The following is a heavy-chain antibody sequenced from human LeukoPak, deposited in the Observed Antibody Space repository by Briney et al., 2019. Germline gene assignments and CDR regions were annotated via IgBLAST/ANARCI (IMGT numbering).Heavy chain of an antibody. V-gene: IGHV3-30-3*01. CDR1: GFTFSSYA. CDR2: ISYDGSNK. Sequence: HPGGSLRLSCAASGFTFSSYAMHWVRQAPGKGLEWVAVISYDGSNKYYADFVKGRFTISRDNSKNTLYLQMNSLRAEDTAVYYCAVPPRIVGATEAHYFDYWGQGTLVTVSS. J-gene: IGHJ4*02. CDR3: AVPPRIVGATEAHYFDY. D-gene: IGHD1-26*01.